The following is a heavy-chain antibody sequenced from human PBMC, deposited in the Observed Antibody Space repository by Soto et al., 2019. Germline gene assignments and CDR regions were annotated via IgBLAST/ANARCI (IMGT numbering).Heavy chain of an antibody. D-gene: IGHD6-13*01. CDR1: GVSISSHDW. CDR3: ATRDSGSLY. Sequence: QVQLQESGPGLVKPSGTLSITCAVSGVSISSHDWWTWVRQPPGKGLEWIGESHQSGNTNYNSSLESRVTISLDKSKNQLSLQLSSVTVADTAVYYCATRDSGSLYWGQGTLVTVSS. V-gene: IGHV4-4*02. J-gene: IGHJ4*02. CDR2: SHQSGNT.